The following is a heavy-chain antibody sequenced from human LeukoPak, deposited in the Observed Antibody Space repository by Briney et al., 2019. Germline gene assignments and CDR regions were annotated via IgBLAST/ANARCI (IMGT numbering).Heavy chain of an antibody. J-gene: IGHJ6*02. D-gene: IGHD2-15*01. Sequence: GRSLRLSCAASGFTFSSYYMHWVRQAPGKCLEWVAVVHNDGDTKYFGDSVKGRFTISRDNSKNTLYLQMNSLRDEDTAVYYCARDLLDYYYYGMDVWGQGTTVTVSS. V-gene: IGHV3-33*01. CDR2: VHNDGDTK. CDR3: ARDLLDYYYYGMDV. CDR1: GFTFSSYY.